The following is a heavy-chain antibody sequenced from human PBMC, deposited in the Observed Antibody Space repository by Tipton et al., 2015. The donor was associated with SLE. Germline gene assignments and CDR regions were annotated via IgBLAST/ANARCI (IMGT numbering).Heavy chain of an antibody. J-gene: IGHJ4*02. V-gene: IGHV4-59*12. CDR3: ASRPTSRPVAGSG. Sequence: TLSLTCTVSGASIGYYYWNWIRQPPGKGLEWIGSVSYFGSTSYNATLESRVTISIDTSKNQFSLKLSSVTAADTALYYCASRPTSRPVAGSGWGQGTLVTVSS. D-gene: IGHD6-19*01. CDR1: GASIGYYY. CDR2: VSYFGST.